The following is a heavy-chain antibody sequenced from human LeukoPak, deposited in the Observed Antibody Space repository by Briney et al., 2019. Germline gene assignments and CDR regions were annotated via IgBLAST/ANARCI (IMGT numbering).Heavy chain of an antibody. V-gene: IGHV3-7*01. J-gene: IGHJ6*03. D-gene: IGHD3-22*01. CDR1: EFTFSSYW. CDR2: IKQDGSEK. Sequence: PGGSLRLSCAASEFTFSSYWMSWVRQAPGKGLEWVANIKQDGSEKYYVDSVKGRFTISRDNAKNSLYLQMNSLRAEDTAVYCCARESRTMIVDLADPYYYMDVWGKGTTVTVSS. CDR3: ARESRTMIVDLADPYYYMDV.